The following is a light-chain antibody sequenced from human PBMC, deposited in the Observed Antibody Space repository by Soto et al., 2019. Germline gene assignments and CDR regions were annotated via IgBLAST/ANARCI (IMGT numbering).Light chain of an antibody. CDR3: CSYTSSTTYV. J-gene: IGLJ1*01. V-gene: IGLV2-14*01. Sequence: QSALTQPASVSGSPGQSITISCTGTSSDVGGYNYVSWYQQHPGKAPKLIIYAVTNRPSGVSIRFSGSKSGNTASLTISGLQAEDEADYSCCSYTSSTTYVFGPGTKVTVL. CDR2: AVT. CDR1: SSDVGGYNY.